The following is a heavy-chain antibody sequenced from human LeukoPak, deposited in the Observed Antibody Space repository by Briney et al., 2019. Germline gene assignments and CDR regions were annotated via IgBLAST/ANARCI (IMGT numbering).Heavy chain of an antibody. CDR1: GFTFDDYG. J-gene: IGHJ6*03. CDR2: INWNGGST. D-gene: IGHD6-13*01. V-gene: IGHV3-20*04. Sequence: PGGSLRLSCAASGFTFDDYGMSWVRQAPGKGLEWVSGINWNGGSTGYADSVKGRFTISRDNAKNSLYLQMNRLRAEDTAVYYCARGVSSSWLYYYYYYMDVWGKGTTVTVSS. CDR3: ARGVSSSWLYYYYYYMDV.